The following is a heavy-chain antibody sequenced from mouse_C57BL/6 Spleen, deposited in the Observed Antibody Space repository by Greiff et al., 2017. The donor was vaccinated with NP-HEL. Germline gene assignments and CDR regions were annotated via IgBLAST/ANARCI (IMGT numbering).Heavy chain of an antibody. CDR2: INPSNGGT. J-gene: IGHJ2*01. Sequence: QVHVKQSGTELVKPGASVKLSCKASGYTFTSYWMHWVKQRPGQGLEWIGNINPSNGGTNYNEKFKSKATLTVDKSSSTAYMQLSSLTSEDSAVYYCARSTWYYFDYWGQGTTLTVSS. CDR1: GYTFTSYW. CDR3: ARSTWYYFDY. V-gene: IGHV1-53*01.